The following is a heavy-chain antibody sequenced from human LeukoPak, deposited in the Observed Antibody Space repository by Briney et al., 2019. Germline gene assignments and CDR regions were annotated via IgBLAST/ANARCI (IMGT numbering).Heavy chain of an antibody. CDR3: ARDHNWGFDY. CDR1: GFIFSSYA. D-gene: IGHD7-27*01. V-gene: IGHV3-48*02. J-gene: IGHJ4*02. Sequence: QAGGSLRLSCAASGFIFSSYAMNWVRQAPGKGLEWVSYISRTYSIFYSDSVRGRFTVSRDNAKNSLYLQMNGLRDEDTAVYYCARDHNWGFDYWGQGTLVAVSS. CDR2: ISRTYSI.